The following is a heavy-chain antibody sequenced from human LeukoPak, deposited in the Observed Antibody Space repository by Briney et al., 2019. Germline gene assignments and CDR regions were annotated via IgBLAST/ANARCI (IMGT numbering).Heavy chain of an antibody. J-gene: IGHJ3*02. V-gene: IGHV3-33*01. Sequence: PGGSLRLSCAASGFTFSSYGMHWVRQAPGKGLEWVAVIWYDGSNKYYADSVKGRFTISRDNSKNTLYLQMNSLRAEDTAVYYCARLGDILTGYSVDAFDIRGQGTMVTVSS. D-gene: IGHD3-9*01. CDR2: IWYDGSNK. CDR1: GFTFSSYG. CDR3: ARLGDILTGYSVDAFDI.